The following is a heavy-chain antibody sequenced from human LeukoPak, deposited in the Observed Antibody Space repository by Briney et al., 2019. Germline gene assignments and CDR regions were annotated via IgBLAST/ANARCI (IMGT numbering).Heavy chain of an antibody. CDR1: GFTFRNYA. V-gene: IGHV3-23*01. CDR3: AKARHHAWESASGGLQDAFDI. Sequence: GGSLRLSCAACGFTFRNYAMRWVREAPGEGLECVAGICGSGTNTGYADSVKGQFTTSTDNSKNTVYLQMHRLRAEDTAVYYCAKARHHAWESASGGLQDAFDIWGHGTLVSVSS. CDR2: ICGSGTNT. J-gene: IGHJ3*02. D-gene: IGHD3-16*01.